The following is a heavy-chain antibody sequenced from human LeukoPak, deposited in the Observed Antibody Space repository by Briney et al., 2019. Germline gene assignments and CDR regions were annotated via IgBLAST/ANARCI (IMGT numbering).Heavy chain of an antibody. J-gene: IGHJ4*02. Sequence: ASVKVSCKASGYTFTSYDINWVRQATGQGLEWMGWMNPNSGNTGYAQKFQGRVTITRNTSISTAYMELSSLRSEDTAVYYCARSYEKYYYDSSGYAAHDYWGQGTLVTVSS. D-gene: IGHD3-22*01. CDR2: MNPNSGNT. CDR3: ARSYEKYYYDSSGYAAHDY. V-gene: IGHV1-8*03. CDR1: GYTFTSYD.